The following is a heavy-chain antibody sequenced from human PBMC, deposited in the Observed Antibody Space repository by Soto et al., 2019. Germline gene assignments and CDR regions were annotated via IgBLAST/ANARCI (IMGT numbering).Heavy chain of an antibody. Sequence: SETLSLTCTVSGGSISSYYWSWIRQPPGKGLEWIGYIYYSGSTNYNPSLKSRVTISVDTSKNQFSLKLSSVTAADTAVYYCARLHYSSGWFNWFDPWGQGTLVTVSS. D-gene: IGHD6-19*01. CDR1: GGSISSYY. V-gene: IGHV4-59*01. J-gene: IGHJ5*02. CDR3: ARLHYSSGWFNWFDP. CDR2: IYYSGST.